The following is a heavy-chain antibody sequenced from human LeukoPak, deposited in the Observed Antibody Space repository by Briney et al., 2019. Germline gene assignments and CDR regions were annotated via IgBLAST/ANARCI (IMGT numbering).Heavy chain of an antibody. D-gene: IGHD6-13*01. Sequence: GGSLRLSCAASGFTFDDYAMHWVRHAPGKGLEWVSGISWNSGSIGYADSVKGRFTISRDNAKNSLYLQMNSLRAEDTALYYCAKDIQRLAAAGTVADYWGQGTLVTVSS. CDR2: ISWNSGSI. CDR1: GFTFDDYA. V-gene: IGHV3-9*01. J-gene: IGHJ4*02. CDR3: AKDIQRLAAAGTVADY.